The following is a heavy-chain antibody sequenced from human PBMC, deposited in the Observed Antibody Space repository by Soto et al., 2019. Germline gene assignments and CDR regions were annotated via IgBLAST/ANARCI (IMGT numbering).Heavy chain of an antibody. CDR1: GGSFSGYY. CDR3: ARLGPFYDILTGYRGRTYGMDV. J-gene: IGHJ6*02. CDR2: INYSGST. V-gene: IGHV4-34*01. Sequence: PSETLSLTCAVYGGSFSGYYWSWIRQPPGKGLGWNGEINYSGSTNYNPSLKSRVTISVDTSKNQFSLNLSSVTAADTAVYYCARLGPFYDILTGYRGRTYGMDVWGQGTTVTVSS. D-gene: IGHD3-9*01.